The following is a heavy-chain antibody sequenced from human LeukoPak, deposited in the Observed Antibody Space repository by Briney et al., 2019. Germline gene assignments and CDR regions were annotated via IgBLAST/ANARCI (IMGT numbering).Heavy chain of an antibody. CDR3: AKLIVASDY. V-gene: IGHV3-23*01. CDR2: ISGSGGST. Sequence: PGGSLRLSCAASGFTFSSDSISWVRQAPGKGLEWVSGISGSGGSTYYADSVKGRFTISRDNSKNTLYLQMNSLRAEDTAIYFCAKLIVASDYWGQGTLVTVSS. CDR1: GFTFSSDS. D-gene: IGHD2/OR15-2a*01. J-gene: IGHJ4*02.